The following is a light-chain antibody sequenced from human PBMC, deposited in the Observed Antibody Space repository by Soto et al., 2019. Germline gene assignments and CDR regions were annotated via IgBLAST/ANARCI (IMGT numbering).Light chain of an antibody. J-gene: IGKJ1*01. CDR2: AAS. Sequence: DIQMTQSPSSLSASVGDRVTITCRASQSISSYLNWYQQKPGKAPKLLIYAASSLQSGVPSRFSGSGSGTDFTLTISSLPPEDFATYYCQQSYSTPRTFGQGTKVKIK. CDR1: QSISSY. CDR3: QQSYSTPRT. V-gene: IGKV1-39*01.